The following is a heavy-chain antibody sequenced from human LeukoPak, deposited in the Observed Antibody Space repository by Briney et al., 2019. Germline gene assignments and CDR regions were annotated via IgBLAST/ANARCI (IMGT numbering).Heavy chain of an antibody. CDR2: IYYSGSS. J-gene: IGHJ3*02. D-gene: IGHD3-3*01. CDR1: GGSISSYY. Sequence: SETLSLTCTVSGGSISSYYWSWIRQPPGKGLEWIGYIYYSGSSNYNPSLKSRVTISVDTSKNQFSLKLSSVTAADTAVYYCASSTPSFLYDFWSGSRHDAFDIWGQGTMVTVSS. CDR3: ASSTPSFLYDFWSGSRHDAFDI. V-gene: IGHV4-59*12.